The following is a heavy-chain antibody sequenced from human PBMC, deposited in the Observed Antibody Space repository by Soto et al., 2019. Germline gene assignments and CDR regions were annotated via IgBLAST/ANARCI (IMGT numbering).Heavy chain of an antibody. J-gene: IGHJ3*01. CDR3: AGRTYG. Sequence: EVQLVESGGGLVQPGGSLRLSCAASGFDVSSNYMSWVRQAPGKGLEWVSLIYSGGTTYYADSVKGRFTISRHSSKNTLYLQMNSLRVEDTAVYYCAGRTYGGGQGTMVTVSA. CDR2: IYSGGTT. D-gene: IGHD4-17*01. V-gene: IGHV3-53*04. CDR1: GFDVSSNY.